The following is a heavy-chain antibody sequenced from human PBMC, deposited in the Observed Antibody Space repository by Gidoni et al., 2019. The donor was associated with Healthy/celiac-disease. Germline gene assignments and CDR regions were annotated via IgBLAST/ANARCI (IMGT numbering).Heavy chain of an antibody. CDR3: AKWRAAPLYYYYGMDV. V-gene: IGHV3-23*01. J-gene: IGHJ6*02. CDR1: GFPFSSYA. CDR2: ISGSGGST. Sequence: EVQLWESGGGLVQPGGSLRLSCAAPGFPFSSYAMSWVRQAPGTGLEWFSAISGSGGSTYYADSVKGRFTISRDNSKNTLYLQMNSLRAEDTAVYYCAKWRAAPLYYYYGMDVWGQGTTVTVSS. D-gene: IGHD6-6*01.